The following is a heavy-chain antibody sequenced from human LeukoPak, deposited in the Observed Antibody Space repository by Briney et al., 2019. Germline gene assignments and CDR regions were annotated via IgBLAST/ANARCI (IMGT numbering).Heavy chain of an antibody. CDR3: ARDPGFAAAGLYY. J-gene: IGHJ4*02. CDR2: INPDSGGT. V-gene: IGHV1-2*02. Sequence: ASVKVSCKASGYTFTGYYMHWVRQAPGHGLEWMGWINPDSGGTNYAQKFQGRVTMTRDTSINTAYMELSRLRSDDTAVYYCARDPGFAAAGLYYWGQGTLVTVSS. CDR1: GYTFTGYY. D-gene: IGHD6-13*01.